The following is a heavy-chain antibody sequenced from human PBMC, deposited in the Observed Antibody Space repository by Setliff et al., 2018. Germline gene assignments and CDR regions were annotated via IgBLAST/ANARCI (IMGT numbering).Heavy chain of an antibody. D-gene: IGHD3-10*01. CDR1: GYTFTNYG. V-gene: IGHV1-18*01. CDR3: ARVGSLAPLYYGNY. CDR2: ISPYNGDT. Sequence: ASVKVSCKASGYTFTNYGITWVRQAPGQGLEWMGWISPYNGDTRFAQSFQDRVTVTTDTPTTTAYMELRSLRSDDTAVYYCARVGSLAPLYYGNYWGQGTLVTVSS. J-gene: IGHJ4*02.